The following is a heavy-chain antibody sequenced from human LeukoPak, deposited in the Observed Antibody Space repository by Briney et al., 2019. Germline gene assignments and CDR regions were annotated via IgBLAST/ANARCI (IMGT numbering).Heavy chain of an antibody. J-gene: IGHJ6*02. CDR3: ARERTRENVYYDDPSAYYYYGMDV. Sequence: GGSLRLSCAASGFTFSSYSMNWVRQAPGKGLEWVSSISSSSSYIYYADSVKGRFTISRDNAKNSLYLQMNSLRAEDTAVYYCARERTRENVYYDDPSAYYYYGMDVWGQGTTVTVSS. CDR2: ISSSSSYI. CDR1: GFTFSSYS. V-gene: IGHV3-21*01. D-gene: IGHD3-22*01.